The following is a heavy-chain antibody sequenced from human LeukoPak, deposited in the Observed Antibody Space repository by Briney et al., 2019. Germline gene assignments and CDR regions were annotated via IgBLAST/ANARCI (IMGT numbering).Heavy chain of an antibody. J-gene: IGHJ4*02. Sequence: ASVKVSCKASGYTFTGYYMHWVRQAPGQGLEWMGGIIPIFGTANYAQKFQGRVTITADESTSTAYMELSSLRSEDTAVYYCARGSVDTAMVFDYWGQGTLVTASS. V-gene: IGHV1-69*13. CDR2: IIPIFGTA. CDR3: ARGSVDTAMVFDY. CDR1: GYTFTGYY. D-gene: IGHD5-18*01.